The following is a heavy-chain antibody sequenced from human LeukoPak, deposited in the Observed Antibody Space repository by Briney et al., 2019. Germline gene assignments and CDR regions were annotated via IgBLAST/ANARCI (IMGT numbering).Heavy chain of an antibody. Sequence: PSETLSLTCNVSGGSISSSRYNWGWIRQPPGKGLEWIGSIYYSGNTYYNPSLESRVTISVDTSKNQFSLKLSSVTAADTAVYYCARGGYATRQGFDYWGQGTLVTVSS. J-gene: IGHJ4*02. CDR2: IYYSGNT. V-gene: IGHV4-39*07. D-gene: IGHD5-12*01. CDR3: ARGGYATRQGFDY. CDR1: GGSISSSRYN.